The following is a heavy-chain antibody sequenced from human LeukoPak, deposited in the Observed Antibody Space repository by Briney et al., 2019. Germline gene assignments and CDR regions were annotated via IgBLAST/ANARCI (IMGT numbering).Heavy chain of an antibody. D-gene: IGHD1-1*01. CDR2: MNPNSGNT. CDR3: ARDGQEYDTGFFDY. CDR1: GYTFTSYD. Sequence: ASVKVSCKASGYTFTSYDIYWVRQATGQGLEWMGWMNPNSGNTGYAQKFQGRVTITRNTSISTAYMELSSLRSEDTAVYYCARDGQEYDTGFFDYWGQGTLVTVSS. J-gene: IGHJ4*02. V-gene: IGHV1-8*03.